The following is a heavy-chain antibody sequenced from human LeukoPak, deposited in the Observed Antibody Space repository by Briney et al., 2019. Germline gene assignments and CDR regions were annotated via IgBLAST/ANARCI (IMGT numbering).Heavy chain of an antibody. Sequence: GASVKVSCKASGYTFTSYGISWVRQAPGQGLEWMGWISAYNGNTNYAQKLQGRGTMTTDTSTSTAYMELRSLRSDDTAVYYCAGHSRDYDYVWGSYWAFDIWGQGTVVTVSS. D-gene: IGHD3-16*01. CDR2: ISAYNGNT. V-gene: IGHV1-18*01. CDR3: AGHSRDYDYVWGSYWAFDI. J-gene: IGHJ3*02. CDR1: GYTFTSYG.